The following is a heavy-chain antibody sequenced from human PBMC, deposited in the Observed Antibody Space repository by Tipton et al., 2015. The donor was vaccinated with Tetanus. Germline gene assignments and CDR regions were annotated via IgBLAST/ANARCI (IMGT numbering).Heavy chain of an antibody. CDR1: GYSFTSHW. V-gene: IGHV5-51*01. J-gene: IGHJ4*02. CDR3: ARMYSTSSPFDH. Sequence: EVQLVQSGADVKKPGESLKIFCKASGYSFTSHWIGWVRQMHGKGLEWMGMIFPDDSDTRYSPSFQGHVPFSVDKSTSTVYLQWSSLKASDTAMYFCARMYSTSSPFDHWGQGTLVAVSS. D-gene: IGHD6-6*01. CDR2: IFPDDSDT.